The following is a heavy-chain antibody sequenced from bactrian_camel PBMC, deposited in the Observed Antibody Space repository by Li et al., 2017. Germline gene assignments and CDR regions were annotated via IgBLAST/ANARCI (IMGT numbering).Heavy chain of an antibody. J-gene: IGHJ4*01. Sequence: HVQLVESGGGSVQAGGSLTLSCVPSGHIGNPMTMAWFRQAPGKAREGVARIGSTSGTAFIADSVRGRFTIFLDKEKKGVILQMNSLKTEDTAVYYCAPRFGGIYEYNSWGQGTQVTVS. CDR1: GHIGNPMT. V-gene: IGHV3S63*01. CDR2: IGSTSGTA. CDR3: APRFGGIYEYNS.